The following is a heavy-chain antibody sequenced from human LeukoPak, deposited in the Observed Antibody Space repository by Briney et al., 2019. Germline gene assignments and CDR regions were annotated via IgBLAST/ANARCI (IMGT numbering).Heavy chain of an antibody. V-gene: IGHV1-2*02. D-gene: IGHD5-24*01. J-gene: IGHJ4*02. Sequence: ASVTVSCKASGYIFTAYYLHWVRQAPGQKPEWMGWIKANSGDTNYAQKFQGRVTMTRDTSISTVYMELSGLTADDTAVYYCTRVGDDYPYWGQGTLVTVSS. CDR1: GYIFTAYY. CDR2: IKANSGDT. CDR3: TRVGDDYPY.